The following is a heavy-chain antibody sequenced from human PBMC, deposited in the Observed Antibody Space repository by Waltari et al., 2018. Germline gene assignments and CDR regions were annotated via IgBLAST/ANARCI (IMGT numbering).Heavy chain of an antibody. CDR1: GGSISSGSYY. J-gene: IGHJ4*03. V-gene: IGHV4-61*09. CDR2: IYTSGST. Sequence: QVQLQESGPGLVKPSQTLSLTCTVSGGSISSGSYYWSWIRQPAGKGLEWIGYIYTSGSTNYPPSLKSRVTISVDTSKNQFSLKLSSVTAADTAVYYCARVYYYDSSGYWGGKYYFDYWGQGTMVTVSS. D-gene: IGHD3-22*01. CDR3: ARVYYYDSSGYWGGKYYFDY.